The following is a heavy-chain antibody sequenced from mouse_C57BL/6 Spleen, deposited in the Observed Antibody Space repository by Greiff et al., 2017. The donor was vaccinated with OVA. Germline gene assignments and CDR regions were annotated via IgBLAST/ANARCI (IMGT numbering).Heavy chain of an antibody. Sequence: EVQLQQSGPELVKPGASVKISCKASGYTFTDYYMNWVKQSHGKSLEWIGDIHPNNGGTSYNQKFKGKATLTVDKSSSTAYMQLRSLTSEDSAVYYCARHEAIYYDYDRGAMDYWGQGTSVTVSS. J-gene: IGHJ4*01. CDR3: ARHEAIYYDYDRGAMDY. D-gene: IGHD2-4*01. CDR1: GYTFTDYY. V-gene: IGHV1-26*01. CDR2: IHPNNGGT.